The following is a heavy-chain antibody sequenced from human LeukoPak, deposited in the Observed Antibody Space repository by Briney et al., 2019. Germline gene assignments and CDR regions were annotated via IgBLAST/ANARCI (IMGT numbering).Heavy chain of an antibody. V-gene: IGHV3-21*01. D-gene: IGHD2/OR15-2a*01. CDR2: ISSSSSYI. J-gene: IGHJ4*02. CDR3: ARDTSPGVSAFDY. CDR1: GFTFSSYS. Sequence: PGGSLRLSCAASGFTFSSYSMNWVRQAPGKGLEWVSSISSSSSYIYYADSVKGRFTISRDNPKNSLYLQMNSLRAEDTAVYYCARDTSPGVSAFDYWGQGTLVTVSS.